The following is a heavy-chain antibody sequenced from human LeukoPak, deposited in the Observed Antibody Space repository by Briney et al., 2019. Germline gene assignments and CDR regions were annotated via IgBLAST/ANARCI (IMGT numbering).Heavy chain of an antibody. Sequence: ASVKVSCKASGYTFSDYYMHWVRQAPGQGLEWMGWINLKRGGTNYAQHFQGRVTMTRDTSITTAYMDLSSLTSDDTAVYYCAGGLDRVAADNWGQGTLVTVSS. V-gene: IGHV1-2*02. CDR2: INLKRGGT. D-gene: IGHD6-19*01. J-gene: IGHJ4*02. CDR3: AGGLDRVAADN. CDR1: GYTFSDYY.